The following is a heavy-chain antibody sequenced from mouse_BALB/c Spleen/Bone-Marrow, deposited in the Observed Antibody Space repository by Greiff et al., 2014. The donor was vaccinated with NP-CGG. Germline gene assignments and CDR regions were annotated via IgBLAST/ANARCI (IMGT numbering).Heavy chain of an antibody. CDR2: IDPANGNT. Sequence: EVQGVESGAELVKPGASVKLSCTASGFNIKDTYMHWVKQRPEQSLEWIGRIDPANGNTKYDPKFQGKATITADTSSNTAFLQLSSLTSEDTAVYYCARYYYGSSYFDYWGQGTSLTVSS. CDR3: ARYYYGSSYFDY. D-gene: IGHD1-1*01. CDR1: GFNIKDTY. V-gene: IGHV14-3*02. J-gene: IGHJ2*02.